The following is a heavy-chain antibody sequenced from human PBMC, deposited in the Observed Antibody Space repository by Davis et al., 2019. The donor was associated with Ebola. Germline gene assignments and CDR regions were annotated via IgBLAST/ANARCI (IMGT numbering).Heavy chain of an antibody. D-gene: IGHD6-19*01. V-gene: IGHV1-69*04. J-gene: IGHJ6*02. CDR3: ARGAVAAPYGMDV. CDR2: IIPILGIA. Sequence: SVKVSCKASGGTFSSYAISWVRQAPGQGLEWMGRIIPILGIANYAQKFQGRVTMTRDTSTSTVYMELSSLRSEDTAVYYCARGAVAAPYGMDVWGQGTTVTVSS. CDR1: GGTFSSYA.